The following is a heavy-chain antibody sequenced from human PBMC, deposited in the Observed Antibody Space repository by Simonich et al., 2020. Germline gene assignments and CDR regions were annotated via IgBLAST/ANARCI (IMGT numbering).Heavy chain of an antibody. CDR1: GYTFTSYD. J-gene: IGHJ4*02. D-gene: IGHD2-15*01. Sequence: QVQLVQSGAEVKKPGASVKVSCKASGYTFTSYDINWVRQGTGQGIEWMGWMNPKRVNTGYAQKFKGRVTITRKTSISTAYMELSSLRSEDTAVYYCARGRGGMSRGYVDYWGQGTLVTVSS. V-gene: IGHV1-8*03. CDR3: ARGRGGMSRGYVDY. CDR2: MNPKRVNT.